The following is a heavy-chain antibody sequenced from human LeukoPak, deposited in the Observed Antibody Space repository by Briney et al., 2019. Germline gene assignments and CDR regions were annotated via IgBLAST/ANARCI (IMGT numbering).Heavy chain of an antibody. CDR2: ISGSGGST. V-gene: IGHV3-23*01. D-gene: IGHD3-10*01. CDR3: ARGAEYDGSGSYYDGNWFDP. Sequence: PGGSLRLSCAASGFTFSSYAMSWVRQAPGKGLEWVSAISGSGGSTYYADSVKGRFTISRDNAKNSLFLQMNSLRAEDTAVYYCARGAEYDGSGSYYDGNWFDPWGQGTLVTVSS. J-gene: IGHJ5*02. CDR1: GFTFSSYA.